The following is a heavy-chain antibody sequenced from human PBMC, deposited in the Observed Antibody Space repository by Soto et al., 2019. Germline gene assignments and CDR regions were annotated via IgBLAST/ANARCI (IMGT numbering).Heavy chain of an antibody. V-gene: IGHV4-34*01. D-gene: IGHD2-15*01. CDR1: GGSFSSYY. Sequence: PSETLSLTCAVYGGSFSSYYWSWIRQPPGKGLEWIGEINHSGSTNYNPSLKSRVSISVDTSKNQFSLKLSSVTAADTAVYYCARGLGDIVVQIYFDFWGQGTQVTVSS. J-gene: IGHJ4*02. CDR3: ARGLGDIVVQIYFDF. CDR2: INHSGST.